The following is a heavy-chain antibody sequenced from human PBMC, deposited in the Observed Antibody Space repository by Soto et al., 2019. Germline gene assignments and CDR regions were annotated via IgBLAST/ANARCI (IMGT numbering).Heavy chain of an antibody. J-gene: IGHJ4*02. Sequence: GSLRLSCAASGFSFSNYAMSCVRQAPGKGLEWVSGISGSAGTTYYTDSMRGRFTISRDNSQKTLYLQMNSLRDEDTAIYYCANWGKSGSDFWGQGTLVTVYS. CDR1: GFSFSNYA. CDR3: ANWGKSGSDF. D-gene: IGHD3-16*01. CDR2: ISGSAGTT. V-gene: IGHV3-23*01.